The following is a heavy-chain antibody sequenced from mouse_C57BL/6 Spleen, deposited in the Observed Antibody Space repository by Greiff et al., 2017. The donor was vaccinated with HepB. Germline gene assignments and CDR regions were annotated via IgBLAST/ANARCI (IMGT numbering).Heavy chain of an antibody. CDR1: GFNIKDYY. D-gene: IGHD2-5*01. Sequence: VQLQQSGAELVRPGASVKLSCTASGFNIKDYYMHWVKQRPEQGLEWIGRIDPEDGDTEYAPKFQGKATMTADTSSNTAYLQLSSLTSEDTAVYYCTTPPVSKGAWFAYWGQGTLVTVSA. V-gene: IGHV14-1*01. J-gene: IGHJ3*01. CDR2: IDPEDGDT. CDR3: TTPPVSKGAWFAY.